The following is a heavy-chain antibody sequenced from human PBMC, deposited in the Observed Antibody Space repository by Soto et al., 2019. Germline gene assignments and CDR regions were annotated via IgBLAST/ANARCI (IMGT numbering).Heavy chain of an antibody. V-gene: IGHV3-15*01. CDR1: GFIFTDAW. CDR3: TTGWSSTDY. J-gene: IGHJ4*02. CDR2: IKSKSAGGTT. D-gene: IGHD6-13*01. Sequence: EVQLVESGGGLVKPGGSLRLSGAASGFIFTDAWMNWVRQAPGKGLEWVGRIKSKSAGGTTEYAAPVKGRFIISRDDSKNMLYLQMNSLKIDDTAVYYCTTGWSSTDYWGQGTLVTVSS.